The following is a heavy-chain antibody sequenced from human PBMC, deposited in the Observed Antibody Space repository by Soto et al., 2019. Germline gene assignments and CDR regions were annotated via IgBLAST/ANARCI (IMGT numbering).Heavy chain of an antibody. J-gene: IGHJ4*02. CDR1: VFTFSSYW. V-gene: IGHV3-74*01. Sequence: WWSLRLSCSASVFTFSSYWMHWFRQAPGKGLVWVSRINSDGSSTSYADSVKGRFTISRDNAKNTLYLQMNSLRAEDTAVYYCARGQIVGATRVDYWGQGTLVTV. CDR3: ARGQIVGATRVDY. CDR2: INSDGSST. D-gene: IGHD1-26*01.